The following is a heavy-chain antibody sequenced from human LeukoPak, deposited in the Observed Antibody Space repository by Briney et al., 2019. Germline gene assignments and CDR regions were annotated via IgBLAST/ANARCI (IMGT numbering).Heavy chain of an antibody. CDR1: GYTFTSYY. D-gene: IGHD3-3*01. J-gene: IGHJ6*02. CDR2: INPSGGST. V-gene: IGHV1-46*01. CDR3: ASAITPGGMDV. Sequence: ASVKVSCKASGYTFTSYYMHWVRQAPGLGLEWMGIINPSGGSTSYAQKFQGRVTMTRDTSTSTVYMELSSLRSEDTAVYYCASAITPGGMDVWGQGTTVTVSS.